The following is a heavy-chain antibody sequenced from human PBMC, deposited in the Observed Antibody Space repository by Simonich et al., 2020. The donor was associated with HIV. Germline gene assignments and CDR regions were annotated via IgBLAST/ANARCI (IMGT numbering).Heavy chain of an antibody. D-gene: IGHD3-22*01. Sequence: EVQLVESGGGLLQPGGSLRLSCAASGFTFSSYSMNWVRQAPGKGLEWGSYIRSSSRTIYYEDSVKGRFTISRDNAKNSLYLQMNSLRAEDTAVYYCARARPRDYYDSSRYYDYWGQGTLVTVSS. CDR3: ARARPRDYYDSSRYYDY. J-gene: IGHJ4*02. CDR2: IRSSSRTI. V-gene: IGHV3-48*01. CDR1: GFTFSSYS.